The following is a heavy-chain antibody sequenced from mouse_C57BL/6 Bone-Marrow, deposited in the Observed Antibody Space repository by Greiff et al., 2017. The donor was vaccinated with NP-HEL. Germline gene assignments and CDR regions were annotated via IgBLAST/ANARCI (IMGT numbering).Heavy chain of an antibody. CDR3: ARCGYYGKYPYAMDD. V-gene: IGHV1-64*01. D-gene: IGHD2-1*01. Sequence: QVQLQQPGAELVKPGTSVKLSCKASGYTFTSYWMHWVKQRPGQGLEWIGMIHPYSGSTNYNEKFKGKATLTVDKSSSTAYMQLSSLTSEDSAVYYCARCGYYGKYPYAMDDWGQGTSVTVSS. CDR2: IHPYSGST. CDR1: GYTFTSYW. J-gene: IGHJ4*01.